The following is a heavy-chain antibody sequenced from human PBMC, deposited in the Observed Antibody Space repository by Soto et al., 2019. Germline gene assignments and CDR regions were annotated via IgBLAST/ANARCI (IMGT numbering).Heavy chain of an antibody. CDR2: TYYSGST. Sequence: PSETLSLTCTVSGGSISSYYWSWIRQPPGKGLEWIGYTYYSGSTNYNPSLKSRVTISVDTSKNQFSLKLSSVTAADTAVYYCASSSSVGGFDYWGQGTLVTVSS. D-gene: IGHD6-6*01. CDR1: GGSISSYY. J-gene: IGHJ4*02. V-gene: IGHV4-59*01. CDR3: ASSSSVGGFDY.